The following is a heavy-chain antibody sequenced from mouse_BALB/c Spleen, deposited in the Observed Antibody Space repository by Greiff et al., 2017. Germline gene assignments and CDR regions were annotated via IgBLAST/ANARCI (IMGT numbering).Heavy chain of an antibody. Sequence: EVKVVESGGGLVQPGGSRKLSCAASGFTFSSFGMHWVRQAPEKGLEWVAYISSGSSTIYYADTVKGRFTISRDNPKNTLFLQMTSLRSEDTAMYYCAREGLGPYYAMDYWGQGTSVTVSS. D-gene: IGHD4-1*01. CDR2: ISSGSSTI. CDR3: AREGLGPYYAMDY. CDR1: GFTFSSFG. J-gene: IGHJ4*01. V-gene: IGHV5-17*02.